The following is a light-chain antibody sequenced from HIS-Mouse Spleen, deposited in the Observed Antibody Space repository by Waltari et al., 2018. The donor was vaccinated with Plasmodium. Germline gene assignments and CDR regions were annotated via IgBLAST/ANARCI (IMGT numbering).Light chain of an antibody. J-gene: IGLJ3*02. V-gene: IGLV3-10*01. Sequence: SYELTQPPSVSVSPGQTARITCSGDALPKKYAYWYQQKSGQAPVLVNYEASKRPSGIPGRCSGSSSGTMDTLTISGAQVEDEADYYCYSTDSSGNHRVFGGGTKLTVL. CDR3: YSTDSSGNHRV. CDR1: ALPKKY. CDR2: EAS.